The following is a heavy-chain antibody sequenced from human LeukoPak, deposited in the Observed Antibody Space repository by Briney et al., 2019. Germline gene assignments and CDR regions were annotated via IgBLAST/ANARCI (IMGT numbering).Heavy chain of an antibody. V-gene: IGHV1-3*01. D-gene: IGHD3-10*01. CDR1: GFTFTSYA. CDR2: INAGNGNT. Sequence: GGSLRLSCAASGFTFTSYAMHWVRQAPGQRLEWMGWINAGNGNTKYSQKFQGRATITRDTSASTAYMELSSLRSEDTAVYYCARDYSITMVRAHDGMDVWGQGTTVTVSS. J-gene: IGHJ6*02. CDR3: ARDYSITMVRAHDGMDV.